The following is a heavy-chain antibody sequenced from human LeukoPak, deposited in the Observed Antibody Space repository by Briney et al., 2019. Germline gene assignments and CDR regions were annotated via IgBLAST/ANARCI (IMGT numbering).Heavy chain of an antibody. CDR2: IYYSGST. V-gene: IGHV4-39*07. D-gene: IGHD2-21*02. Sequence: ASETLSLTCTVSGGSISSSSYYWGWIRQPPGKGLEWIGSIYYSGSTYYNPSLKSRVTISVDTSKNQFSLKLSSVTAADTAVYYCAREAYCGGDCYSGRLDYWGQGTLVTVSS. J-gene: IGHJ4*02. CDR1: GGSISSSSYY. CDR3: AREAYCGGDCYSGRLDY.